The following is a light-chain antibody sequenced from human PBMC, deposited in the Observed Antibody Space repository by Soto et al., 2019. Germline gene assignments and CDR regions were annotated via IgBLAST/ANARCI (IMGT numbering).Light chain of an antibody. CDR1: SGDIGSYTY. Sequence: QSALTQPASVSGSPGQSITISCTGTSGDIGSYTYVSWYQQYPGKAPKLLISEVTNRPSGVSSRFSGSKSGNAASLTISGLQAEDEGDYYCSSYTSSYTWVFGGGTKVTVL. CDR3: SSYTSSYTWV. J-gene: IGLJ3*02. CDR2: EVT. V-gene: IGLV2-14*01.